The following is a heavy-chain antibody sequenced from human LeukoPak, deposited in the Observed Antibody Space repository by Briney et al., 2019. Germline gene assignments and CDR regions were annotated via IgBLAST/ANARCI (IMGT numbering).Heavy chain of an antibody. CDR3: ASSSGWDPTYYFDY. CDR1: GFTFSSYW. Sequence: HPGGSLRLSCAASGFTFSSYWMSSVRQAPGKGLEWVANIKQDGSEKYYVDSVKGRFTISRDNAKNSLYLQMNSLRAEDTAVYYCASSSGWDPTYYFDYWGQGTLVTVSS. CDR2: IKQDGSEK. V-gene: IGHV3-7*01. D-gene: IGHD6-19*01. J-gene: IGHJ4*02.